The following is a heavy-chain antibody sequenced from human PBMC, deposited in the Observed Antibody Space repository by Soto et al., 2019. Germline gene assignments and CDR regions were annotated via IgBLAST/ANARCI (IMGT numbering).Heavy chain of an antibody. Sequence: QVQLQESGPGLVKPSGTLSLTCAVSGGSISSSNWWSWVRQPPGKGLEWIGEIYDSGSTNYNPSLKRPVTIAVDKSTNQFSLKLSSVTAADTAVYYGARDPGDGDYEGYYYYGMDVWGQGTTVTVSS. CDR3: ARDPGDGDYEGYYYYGMDV. J-gene: IGHJ6*02. V-gene: IGHV4-4*02. CDR1: GGSISSSNW. D-gene: IGHD4-17*01. CDR2: IYDSGST.